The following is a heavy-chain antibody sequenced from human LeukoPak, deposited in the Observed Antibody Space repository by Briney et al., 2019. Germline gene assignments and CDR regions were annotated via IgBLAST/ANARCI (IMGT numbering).Heavy chain of an antibody. CDR2: INPNSGGT. V-gene: IGHV1-2*06. Sequence: GASVKVSCKASGYTLTAYYIYWVRQAPGQGLEWMGRINPNSGGTDYAQNFQGRVTMTRDTSISTAYMELSRLRSDATAVYYCARGYCSGGTCSQVENWLDPWGQGTLVTVSS. D-gene: IGHD2-15*01. CDR1: GYTLTAYY. CDR3: ARGYCSGGTCSQVENWLDP. J-gene: IGHJ5*02.